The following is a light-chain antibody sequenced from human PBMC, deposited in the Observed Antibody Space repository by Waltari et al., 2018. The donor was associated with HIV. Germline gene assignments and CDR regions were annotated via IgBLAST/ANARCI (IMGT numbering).Light chain of an antibody. CDR2: EVT. V-gene: IGLV2-23*02. Sequence: QSALTQPASVSGSPGQSITLSCTETSSGVENSNLVSWYQHFRGKAPKLLIYEVTKRPSGISSRFSGSKSGHSAFLTIFDLQAEDEATYYCCAYGSSATFVVFGGWTRVTV. CDR3: CAYGSSATFVV. J-gene: IGLJ2*01. CDR1: SSGVENSNL.